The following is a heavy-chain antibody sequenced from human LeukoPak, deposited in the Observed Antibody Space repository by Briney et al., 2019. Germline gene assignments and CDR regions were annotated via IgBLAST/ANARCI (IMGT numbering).Heavy chain of an antibody. J-gene: IGHJ4*02. V-gene: IGHV3-23*01. CDR3: AKGGYYYVGYFDY. D-gene: IGHD3-22*01. Sequence: GGSLRLSCAASGFTLSSYAMSWVRQAPGKGLEWVSAISGGGGSTYYADSVKGRFTISRDNSKNTLYLQMNSLRAEDTAVYYCAKGGYYYVGYFDYWGQGTLVTVSS. CDR1: GFTLSSYA. CDR2: ISGGGGST.